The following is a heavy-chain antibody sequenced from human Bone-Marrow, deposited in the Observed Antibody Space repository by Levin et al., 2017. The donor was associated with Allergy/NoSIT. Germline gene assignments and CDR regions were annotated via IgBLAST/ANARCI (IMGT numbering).Heavy chain of an antibody. Sequence: GGSLRLSCAASGFTFSNAWMSWVRQAPGKGLEWVGRIKSKTDGGTTDYAAPVKGRFTISRDDSKNTLYLQMNSLKTEDTAVYYCTPGARGYDSSGYQTPWFDPWGQGTLVTVSS. V-gene: IGHV3-15*01. CDR2: IKSKTDGGTT. CDR3: TPGARGYDSSGYQTPWFDP. J-gene: IGHJ5*02. D-gene: IGHD3-22*01. CDR1: GFTFSNAW.